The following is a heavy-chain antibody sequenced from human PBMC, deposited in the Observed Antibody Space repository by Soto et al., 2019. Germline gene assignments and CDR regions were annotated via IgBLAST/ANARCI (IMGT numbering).Heavy chain of an antibody. CDR1: GYSFTSYW. CDR2: IYPGDSDT. J-gene: IGHJ4*02. D-gene: IGHD3-22*01. CDR3: AGRYYDSNSYYSAFDF. V-gene: IGHV5-51*01. Sequence: GESLKISCKGSGYSFTSYWISWVRQMPGKGLEWMGIIYPGDSDTRYSPSFQGQVTISADKSISTAYLQWSSLKASDTAMYYCAGRYYDSNSYYSAFDFWGQGTLVTVSS.